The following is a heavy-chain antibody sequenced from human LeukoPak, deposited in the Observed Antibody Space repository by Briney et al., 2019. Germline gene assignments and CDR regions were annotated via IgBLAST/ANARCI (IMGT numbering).Heavy chain of an antibody. J-gene: IGHJ4*02. D-gene: IGHD6-13*01. Sequence: PGGSLRLSCAASGFTFSSAWMNWVRQAPGKGLEWDGRIKSETDGGTTDYAAPVKGTFTISRDDSENTLYLQMNSLKTEDTAVYYCTRRSSAAGRQYFDYWGQGTLVTVSS. CDR2: IKSETDGGTT. CDR3: TRRSSAAGRQYFDY. V-gene: IGHV3-15*07. CDR1: GFTFSSAW.